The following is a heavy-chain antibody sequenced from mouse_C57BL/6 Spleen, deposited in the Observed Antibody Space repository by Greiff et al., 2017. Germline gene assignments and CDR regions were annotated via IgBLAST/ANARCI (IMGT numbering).Heavy chain of an antibody. CDR1: GYTFTDYE. D-gene: IGHD1-1*01. CDR2: IDPETGGT. CDR3: TRWNYYYGSSYGFAY. J-gene: IGHJ3*01. Sequence: VKLQQSGAELVRPGASVTLSCKASGYTFTDYEMHWVKQTPVHGLEWIGAIDPETGGTAYNQKFKGKAILTADKSSSTAYMELRSLTSEDSAVYYCTRWNYYYGSSYGFAYWGQGTLVTVSA. V-gene: IGHV1-15*01.